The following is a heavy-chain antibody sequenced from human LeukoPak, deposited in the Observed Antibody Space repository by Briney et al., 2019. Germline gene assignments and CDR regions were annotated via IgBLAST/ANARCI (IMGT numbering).Heavy chain of an antibody. CDR1: GFTFDDYA. CDR3: AKPPRRQRITMIVVVTTFDY. Sequence: QSGGSLRLSCAASGFTFDDYAMHWVRQAPGKGLEWVSGISWNSGSIGYADSVKGRFTISRDNSKNTLYLQMNSLRAEDTAVYYCAKPPRRQRITMIVVVTTFDYWGQGTLVTVSS. V-gene: IGHV3-9*01. J-gene: IGHJ4*02. CDR2: ISWNSGSI. D-gene: IGHD3-22*01.